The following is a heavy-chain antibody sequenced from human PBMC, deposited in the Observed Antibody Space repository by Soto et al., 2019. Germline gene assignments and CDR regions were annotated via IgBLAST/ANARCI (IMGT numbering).Heavy chain of an antibody. D-gene: IGHD3-10*01. Sequence: EMQLVESGGGSVQPGRSLRLSCKASGFNFEEYAMHWVRQAPGKGLEWVSSISWNSDTTGYADSVKGRFTISRDNAKNSLYLQMNSLRAEDTALYYCAKETAWGAGNKFGYFGMDVWGQGTTVTVSS. CDR3: AKETAWGAGNKFGYFGMDV. CDR2: ISWNSDTT. J-gene: IGHJ6*02. CDR1: GFNFEEYA. V-gene: IGHV3-9*01.